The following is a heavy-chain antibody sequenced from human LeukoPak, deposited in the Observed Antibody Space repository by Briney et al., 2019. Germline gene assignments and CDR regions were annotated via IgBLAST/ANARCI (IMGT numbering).Heavy chain of an antibody. D-gene: IGHD2-15*01. CDR1: GFTFSSSA. CDR2: ISKNGGYT. V-gene: IGHV3-23*01. CDR3: AKQLGYCSDGSCYFPY. J-gene: IGHJ4*02. Sequence: GGSLRLSCAASGFTFSSSAMSWVRQAPGKGLEWVSAISKNGGYTYYADSVQGRFTISRDNSKSTLCLQMNSLRAEDTAVYYCAKQLGYCSDGSCYFPYWGQGTLVAVSS.